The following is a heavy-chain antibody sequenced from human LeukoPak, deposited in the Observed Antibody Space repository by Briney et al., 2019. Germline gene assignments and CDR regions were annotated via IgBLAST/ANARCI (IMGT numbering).Heavy chain of an antibody. J-gene: IGHJ4*02. D-gene: IGHD3-22*01. CDR2: ISSSGSTI. CDR3: ARVKDYYDSSGYWMYYFDY. V-gene: IGHV3-11*04. CDR1: GFTFSDYY. Sequence: GGSLRLSCAASGFTFSDYYMSWLRQAPGKGLEWVSYISSSGSTIYYADSVKGRFTISRDNAKNSLYLQMNSLRAEDTAVYYCARVKDYYDSSGYWMYYFDYWGQGTLVTVSS.